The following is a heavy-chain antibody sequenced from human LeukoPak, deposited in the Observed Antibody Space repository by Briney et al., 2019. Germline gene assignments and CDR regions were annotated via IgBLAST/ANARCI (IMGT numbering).Heavy chain of an antibody. CDR1: GGSISSYY. J-gene: IGHJ3*02. Sequence: SETLSLTCTVSGGSISSYYWSWIPQPPGKGLEWIGYIYYSGSTNYNPSLKSRVTISVDTSKNQFSLKLSSVTAADTAVYYCARVDSSSWYRVGDAFDIWGQGTMVTVSS. CDR2: IYYSGST. CDR3: ARVDSSSWYRVGDAFDI. V-gene: IGHV4-59*01. D-gene: IGHD6-13*01.